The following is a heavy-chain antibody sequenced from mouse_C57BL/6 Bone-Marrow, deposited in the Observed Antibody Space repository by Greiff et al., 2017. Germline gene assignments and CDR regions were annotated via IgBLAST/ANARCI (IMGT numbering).Heavy chain of an antibody. CDR3: ARGNTSRYFDY. J-gene: IGHJ2*01. V-gene: IGHV1-22*01. D-gene: IGHD5-2*01. CDR2: INPNNGGT. CDR1: GYTFTDYN. Sequence: EVKLQESGPELVKPGASVKMSCKASGYTFTDYNMHWVKQSHGKSLEWIGYINPNNGGTSYNQKFKGKATLTVNKSSSTAYMELRSLTSEDSAVYYCARGNTSRYFDYWGQGTTLTVSS.